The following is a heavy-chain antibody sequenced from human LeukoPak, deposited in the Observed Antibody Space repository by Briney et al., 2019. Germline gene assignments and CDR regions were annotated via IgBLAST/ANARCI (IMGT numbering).Heavy chain of an antibody. CDR1: GGSISGYY. Sequence: SETLSLTCAVSGGSISGYYWSWIRQPAGKGLEWIGRIYTSETTNYNPSLKSRVTMSVDTSKNQFSLKLSSVTAADTAVYYCARDLGDYMDYWGQGTLVTVSS. CDR2: IYTSETT. CDR3: ARDLGDYMDY. D-gene: IGHD4-17*01. V-gene: IGHV4-4*07. J-gene: IGHJ4*02.